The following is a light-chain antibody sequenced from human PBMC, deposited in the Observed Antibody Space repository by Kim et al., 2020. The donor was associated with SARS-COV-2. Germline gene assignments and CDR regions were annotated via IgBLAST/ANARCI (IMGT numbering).Light chain of an antibody. CDR1: QSVSSN. J-gene: IGKJ4*01. V-gene: IGKV3-15*01. Sequence: SPGERATLSCRASQSVSSNLAWYQQKPGQAPRLLIYGASTRATGIPARFSGSGSGTEFTLTISGLQSEDFAVYYCQQYNNWPRSTFGGGTKVDIK. CDR3: QQYNNWPRST. CDR2: GAS.